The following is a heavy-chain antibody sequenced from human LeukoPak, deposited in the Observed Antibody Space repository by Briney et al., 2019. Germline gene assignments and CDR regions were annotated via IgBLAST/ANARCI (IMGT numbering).Heavy chain of an antibody. D-gene: IGHD2-2*01. V-gene: IGHV3-7*03. CDR2: IKQDGSEK. CDR3: ATMRSNCFDF. J-gene: IGHJ4*02. Sequence: GGSLRLSCVDSGFTFSSHWMNWVRQAPGKGPEWVANIKQDGSEKYYMESVKGRFTISRDNARNSLFLHMNSLRVEDAAVYYRATMRSNCFDFWGQGTLVTVSS. CDR1: GFTFSSHW.